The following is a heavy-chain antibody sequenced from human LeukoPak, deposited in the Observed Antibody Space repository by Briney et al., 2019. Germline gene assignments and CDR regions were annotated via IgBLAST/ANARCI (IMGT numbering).Heavy chain of an antibody. Sequence: GESLRISCKGSGYTFTTYWIGWVRQMPGKGLEWMGIIYPGDFDTRYSPSFQGQVTISVDKSINTAYLQWRSLKASDTAMYYCARSEGHCSDGACYAQKVIDHWGQGTLVTVSS. D-gene: IGHD2-15*01. CDR2: IYPGDFDT. J-gene: IGHJ4*02. CDR1: GYTFTTYW. CDR3: ARSEGHCSDGACYAQKVIDH. V-gene: IGHV5-51*01.